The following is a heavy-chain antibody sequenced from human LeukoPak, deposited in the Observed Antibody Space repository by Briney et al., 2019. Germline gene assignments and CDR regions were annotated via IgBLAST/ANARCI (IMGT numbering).Heavy chain of an antibody. J-gene: IGHJ4*02. V-gene: IGHV3-7*01. D-gene: IGHD6-19*01. CDR1: GFTLSSYW. CDR2: IKQDGSAI. Sequence: GGSLRLSCAASGFTLSSYWMSWVRQAPGKGLEWVANIKQDGSAIYYVDSVKGRFTISRDNAKNSLYLQMNSLRAEDTAVYYCAKERAGRFDYWGQGTLVTVSS. CDR3: AKERAGRFDY.